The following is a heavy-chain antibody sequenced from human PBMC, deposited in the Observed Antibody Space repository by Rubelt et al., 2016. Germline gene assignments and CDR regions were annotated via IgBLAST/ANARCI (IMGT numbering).Heavy chain of an antibody. D-gene: IGHD6-13*01. CDR1: GGSFSGYY. Sequence: QVQLQQWGAGLLKPSETLSLTCAVYGGSFSGYYWSWIRQPPGKGLEWSGEIKHSGSTNYNPSLKSRVTISGATSNTPFSLMLSSVTAADPAVYYCARGLARAAAAPRRLWFDPWGQGTLVTVSS. J-gene: IGHJ5*02. CDR2: IKHSGST. V-gene: IGHV4-34*01. CDR3: ARGLARAAAAPRRLWFDP.